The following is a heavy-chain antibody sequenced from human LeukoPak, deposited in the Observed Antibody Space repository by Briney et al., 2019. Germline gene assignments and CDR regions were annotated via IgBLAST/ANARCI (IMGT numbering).Heavy chain of an antibody. CDR3: ARGAGLTYYYDSSGYYFDY. D-gene: IGHD3-22*01. Sequence: SETLSLTCTVSGGSISSHYWSWIRQPPGKGLEWIGYIYYSGSTNYNPSLKSRVTISVDTSKNQFPLKLSSVTAADTAVYYCARGAGLTYYYDSSGYYFDYWGQGTLVTVSS. V-gene: IGHV4-59*11. J-gene: IGHJ4*02. CDR1: GGSISSHY. CDR2: IYYSGST.